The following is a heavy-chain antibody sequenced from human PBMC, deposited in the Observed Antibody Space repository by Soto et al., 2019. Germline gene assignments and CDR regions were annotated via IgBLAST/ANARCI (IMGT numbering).Heavy chain of an antibody. J-gene: IGHJ1*01. D-gene: IGHD6-19*01. V-gene: IGHV4-34*01. Sequence: QVQLQQWGAGLLKPSETLSLTCAVYGGSFSGYYWSWIRQPPGKGLEWIGEINHSGSTNYNPSLKSRGTISVDTSKNQFSLKLSSVTAADTAVYYCARRLFSGWSNPTRGYFQHWGQGTLVTVSS. CDR2: INHSGST. CDR3: ARRLFSGWSNPTRGYFQH. CDR1: GGSFSGYY.